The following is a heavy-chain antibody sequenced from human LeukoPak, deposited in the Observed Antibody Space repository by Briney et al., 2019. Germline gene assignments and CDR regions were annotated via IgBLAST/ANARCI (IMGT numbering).Heavy chain of an antibody. V-gene: IGHV1-8*03. J-gene: IGHJ4*02. D-gene: IGHD3-10*01. CDR3: ARAANYYGSGSYFY. CDR2: MNPNSGNT. Sequence: ASVKVSFKASGYTFTSYDINWVRQATGQGLEWMGWMNPNSGNTGYAQKFQGRVTITRNTSISTAYMELSSLRSEDTAVYYCARAANYYGSGSYFYWGQGTLVTVSS. CDR1: GYTFTSYD.